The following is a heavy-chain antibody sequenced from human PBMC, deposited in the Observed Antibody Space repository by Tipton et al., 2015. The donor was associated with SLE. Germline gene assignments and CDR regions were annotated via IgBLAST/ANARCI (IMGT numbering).Heavy chain of an antibody. D-gene: IGHD3-9*01. Sequence: TLSLTCTASGASISSRSYYWGCIRQPPGKGLEWIGSIYDSGITYYSPSLKSRVTISVDTSNNQFSLGLTSVTAADAAVYYCAREGLHYDILTGLLGRGYYFDHWGQGALVTVSS. CDR3: AREGLHYDILTGLLGRGYYFDH. J-gene: IGHJ4*02. V-gene: IGHV4-39*07. CDR2: IYDSGIT. CDR1: GASISSRSYY.